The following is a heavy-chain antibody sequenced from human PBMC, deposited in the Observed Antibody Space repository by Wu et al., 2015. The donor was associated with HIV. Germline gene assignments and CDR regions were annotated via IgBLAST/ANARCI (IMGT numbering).Heavy chain of an antibody. CDR2: IIPPFDSA. V-gene: IGHV1-69*12. CDR3: ARVGGSSWYREFDL. Sequence: QVQLVQSGAELKKPGSEVKVSCKASGGTFSSFAISWVRQAPGQGFEWVGGIIPPFDSATYAPTLEGRVTITADESTSTSFLQVRSLRSEDTAVYYCARVGGSSWYREFDLWGQGTMVTVSS. CDR1: GGTFSSFA. J-gene: IGHJ3*01. D-gene: IGHD6-13*01.